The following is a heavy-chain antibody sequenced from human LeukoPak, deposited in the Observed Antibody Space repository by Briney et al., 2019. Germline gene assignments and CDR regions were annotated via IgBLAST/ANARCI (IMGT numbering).Heavy chain of an antibody. J-gene: IGHJ4*02. CDR2: IGSSSTTI. V-gene: IGHV3-48*01. CDR1: GLTFSSYS. Sequence: GGSLRLSCAASGLTFSSYSMNWVRQAPGKGLEWVSYIGSSSTTIYYADSVKGRFTISRDNAKNSLYLQMNSLRAEDTAMYYCAREPYGSGSYPLDYWGQGTLVTVSS. D-gene: IGHD3-10*01. CDR3: AREPYGSGSYPLDY.